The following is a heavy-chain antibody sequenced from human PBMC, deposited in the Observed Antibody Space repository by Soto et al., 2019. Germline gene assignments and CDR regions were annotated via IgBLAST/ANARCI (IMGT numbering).Heavy chain of an antibody. CDR2: ISSSSSTI. V-gene: IGHV3-48*02. Sequence: AGSLRLSCAASGFTLSSYSMNWVRQAPGKGLEWVSYISSSSSTIYYADSVKGRFTISRDNAKNSLYLQMNSLRDEDTAVYYCARDIRDYDILTGRGYFQHWGQGTLVTVSS. CDR3: ARDIRDYDILTGRGYFQH. D-gene: IGHD3-9*01. CDR1: GFTLSSYS. J-gene: IGHJ1*01.